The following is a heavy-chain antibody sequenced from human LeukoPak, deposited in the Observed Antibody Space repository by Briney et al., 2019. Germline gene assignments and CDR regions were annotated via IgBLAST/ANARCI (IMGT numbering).Heavy chain of an antibody. V-gene: IGHV4-38-2*01. Sequence: SETLCLTCAVSGYSISSGYYWGWIRQPPGKGLEWIGSIYHSGSTYYNPSLKSRVTISVDTSKNQFSLKLSSVTAADTAVYYCAAESIVGATTESYVDYWGQGTLVTVSS. J-gene: IGHJ4*02. CDR1: GYSISSGYY. CDR3: AAESIVGATTESYVDY. CDR2: IYHSGST. D-gene: IGHD1-26*01.